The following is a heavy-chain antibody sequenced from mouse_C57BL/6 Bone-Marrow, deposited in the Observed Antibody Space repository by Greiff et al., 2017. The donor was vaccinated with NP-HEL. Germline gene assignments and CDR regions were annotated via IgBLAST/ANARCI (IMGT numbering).Heavy chain of an antibody. CDR1: GFTFSDYG. D-gene: IGHD4-1*01. V-gene: IGHV5-17*01. J-gene: IGHJ3*01. CDR2: ISSGSSTI. CDR3: ARDWDGAWFAY. Sequence: EVQGVESGGGLVKPGGSLKLSCAASGFTFSDYGMHWVRQAPEKGLEWVAYISSGSSTIYYADTVKGRFTISRDHAKNTLFLQMTSLRSEDTAMYDCARDWDGAWFAYWGQGTLVTVSA.